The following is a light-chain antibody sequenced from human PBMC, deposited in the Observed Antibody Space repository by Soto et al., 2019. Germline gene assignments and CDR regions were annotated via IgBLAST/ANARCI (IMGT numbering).Light chain of an antibody. V-gene: IGKV3D-15*01. J-gene: IGKJ4*01. CDR2: DIS. CDR1: QSVSSN. Sequence: EIVMTQSPATLSVSPGERATLSCRASQSVSSNLAWYQQKPGQAPSLLIYDISASATGIPTRFSGSGSGTEFTLTISSLQSEDFAVYCCQQYNDWPLTFGGGTKVEIK. CDR3: QQYNDWPLT.